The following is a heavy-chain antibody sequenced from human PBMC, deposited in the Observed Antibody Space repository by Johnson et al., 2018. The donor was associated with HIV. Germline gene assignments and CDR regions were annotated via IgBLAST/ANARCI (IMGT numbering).Heavy chain of an antibody. CDR1: GFTFSSYA. CDR3: ARGGAGGNSEGAFDI. J-gene: IGHJ3*02. D-gene: IGHD4-23*01. CDR2: ISGSGGCT. V-gene: IGHV3-23*04. Sequence: VQLVESGGGLVQPGGSLRLSCAASGFTFSSYAMSWVRQAPGKGLEWVSAISGSGGCTYYADSVKGRFTISRDNSKNTLYLQMNSRRAEDTAVYYWARGGAGGNSEGAFDIWGQGTMVTVSS.